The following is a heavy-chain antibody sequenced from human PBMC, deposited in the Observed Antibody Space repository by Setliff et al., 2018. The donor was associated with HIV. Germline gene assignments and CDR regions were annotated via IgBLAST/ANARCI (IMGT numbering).Heavy chain of an antibody. CDR1: GYTFTAYG. V-gene: IGHV1-18*01. J-gene: IGHJ6*02. D-gene: IGHD3-3*01. Sequence: ASVKVSCKPSGYTFTAYGLSWVRQAPGQGLEWMGWIATYSDETNYSQKLQGRVTMTTDTSTSTAYMELRSLRSDDTAVYFCARFGNFWPYGMDVWGQGTTVTVSS. CDR3: ARFGNFWPYGMDV. CDR2: IATYSDET.